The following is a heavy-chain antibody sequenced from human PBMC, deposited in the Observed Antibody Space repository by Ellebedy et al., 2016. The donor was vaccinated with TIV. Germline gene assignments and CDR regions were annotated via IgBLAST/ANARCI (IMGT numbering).Heavy chain of an antibody. CDR3: TRFEIISGGGYGMDV. CDR2: IDNAGDT. CDR1: GFTFSRYD. J-gene: IGHJ6*02. D-gene: IGHD3-16*01. Sequence: GGSLRLSXAASGFTFSRYDMHWVRQSTRKGLEWVASIDNAGDTYYPGSVKGRSTISRENAKNSLYLQMNSLRVEDTAVYYCTRFEIISGGGYGMDVWGQGTTVTVSS. V-gene: IGHV3-13*01.